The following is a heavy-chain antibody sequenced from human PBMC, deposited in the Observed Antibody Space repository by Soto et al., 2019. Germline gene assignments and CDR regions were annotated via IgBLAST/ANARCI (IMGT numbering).Heavy chain of an antibody. Sequence: EVQLLESGGGLVQPGGSLRLSCAASGFLFSNYAMSWVCQAPGKGLKWVSAISAGGGTTYYSDSVKGRFTISRDNSKNTLYLQMNSLRAEDTAVYYCASPLSGVVPAAIHHWGQGTLVTVSS. CDR2: ISAGGGTT. J-gene: IGHJ5*02. V-gene: IGHV3-23*01. CDR1: GFLFSNYA. D-gene: IGHD2-2*01. CDR3: ASPLSGVVPAAIHH.